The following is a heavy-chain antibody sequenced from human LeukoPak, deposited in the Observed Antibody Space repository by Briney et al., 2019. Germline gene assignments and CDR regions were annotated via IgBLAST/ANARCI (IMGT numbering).Heavy chain of an antibody. V-gene: IGHV3-48*02. D-gene: IGHD2-2*01. CDR2: IISSSSTI. CDR1: GCTFSSYS. Sequence: GGSLRLSCAASGCTFSSYSMNWVRQAPGKGLEGVSYIISSSSTIYYADSVKGRFTISRDNAKNSLYLQMNSLRDEDTAVYYCARDRGIVVVPAAMGAFDIWGQGTMVTVSS. J-gene: IGHJ3*02. CDR3: ARDRGIVVVPAAMGAFDI.